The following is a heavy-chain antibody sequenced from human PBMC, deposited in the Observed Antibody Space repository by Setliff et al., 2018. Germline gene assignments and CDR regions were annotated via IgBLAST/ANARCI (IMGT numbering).Heavy chain of an antibody. CDR3: ATNPYQLLNFDY. J-gene: IGHJ4*02. CDR1: GGSFSGYY. D-gene: IGHD2-2*01. Sequence: SETLSLTCAVYGGSFSGYYWSWIRQPPGKGLEWIGEINHSGSTNDNPSLKSRVTMSVDTSKNQFSLKLSSVTAADTAMYYCATNPYQLLNFDYWGQGTLVTVSS. V-gene: IGHV4-34*01. CDR2: INHSGST.